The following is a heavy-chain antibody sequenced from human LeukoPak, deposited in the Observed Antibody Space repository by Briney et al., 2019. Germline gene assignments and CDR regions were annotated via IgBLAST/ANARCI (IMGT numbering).Heavy chain of an antibody. D-gene: IGHD6-19*01. Sequence: GGSLRLSCAASGFTFSSYGMHWVRQAPGKGLEWVSAISGSGGSTYYADSVKGRFTISRDNSKNTLYLQMNSLRAEDTAVYYCAKDEGSGWYSRGGYYFDYWGQGTLVTVSS. CDR1: GFTFSSYG. CDR2: ISGSGGST. V-gene: IGHV3-NL1*01. CDR3: AKDEGSGWYSRGGYYFDY. J-gene: IGHJ4*02.